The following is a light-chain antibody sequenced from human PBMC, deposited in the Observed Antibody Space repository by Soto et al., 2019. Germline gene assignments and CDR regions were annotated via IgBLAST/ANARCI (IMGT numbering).Light chain of an antibody. CDR2: DAS. J-gene: IGKJ4*01. CDR3: QQHSNRLT. Sequence: EIVLTQSPATLSWSPGQRATLSSRASQSVDSYLAWYQQKPGQAPRLLSFDASNKATGIPARFSGSGSGTDFTLTISRLEPDEFSVYYCQQHSNRLTFGGGTKVEI. CDR1: QSVDSY. V-gene: IGKV3-11*01.